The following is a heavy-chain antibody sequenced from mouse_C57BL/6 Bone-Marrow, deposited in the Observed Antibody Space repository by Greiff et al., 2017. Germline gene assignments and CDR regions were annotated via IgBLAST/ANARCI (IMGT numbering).Heavy chain of an antibody. V-gene: IGHV1-61*01. J-gene: IGHJ2*01. CDR2: IYPSDSET. Sequence: QVQLQQPGAELVRPGSSVKLSCKASGYTFTSYWMDWVKQRPGQGLEWIGNIYPSDSETHYNQKFKDKATLTVDKSSSPAYMQLSSLTSEDSAFYYCARVGYYGSSYNFDYWGQGTTLTVSS. CDR1: GYTFTSYW. D-gene: IGHD1-1*01. CDR3: ARVGYYGSSYNFDY.